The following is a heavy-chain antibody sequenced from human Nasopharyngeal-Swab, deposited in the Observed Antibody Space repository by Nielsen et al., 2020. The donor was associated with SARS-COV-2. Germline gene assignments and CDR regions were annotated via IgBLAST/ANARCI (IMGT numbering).Heavy chain of an antibody. CDR3: ARDIPGGTSDFDF. V-gene: IGHV3-7*01. CDR2: IKDDGSQK. D-gene: IGHD4-23*01. J-gene: IGHJ4*02. CDR1: GFNLRGYW. Sequence: GGSLRLSCVASGFNLRGYWMSWVRQAPGKGLEWVANIKDDGSQKNYVDSVKGRFIISRDNSKNLLFLQMNSLSDDDTAMYYCARDIPGGTSDFDFWGQGTLVTVSS.